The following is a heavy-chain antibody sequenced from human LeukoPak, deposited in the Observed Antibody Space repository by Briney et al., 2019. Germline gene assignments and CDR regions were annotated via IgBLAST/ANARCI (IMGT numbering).Heavy chain of an antibody. J-gene: IGHJ6*04. CDR3: ATALTVDIVATGV. D-gene: IGHD5-12*01. CDR1: GYTFTGYY. CDR2: INPNSGGT. Sequence: GASVKVSCKASGYTFTGYYMHWVRQAPGQGLEWMGWINPNSGGTNYAQKFQGRVTMTRDTSISTAYMELSRLRSDDTAVYYCATALTVDIVATGVWGKGTTVTVSS. V-gene: IGHV1-2*02.